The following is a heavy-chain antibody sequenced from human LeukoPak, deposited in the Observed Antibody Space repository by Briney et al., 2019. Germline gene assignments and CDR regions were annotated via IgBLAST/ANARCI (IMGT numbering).Heavy chain of an antibody. CDR2: ISGSGGST. CDR1: GFTFSSYA. CDR3: AYRQGCSGSYYYYYYMDV. V-gene: IGHV3-23*01. D-gene: IGHD1-26*01. J-gene: IGHJ6*03. Sequence: PGGSLRLSCAASGFTFSSYAMSWVRQAPGKGLEWVSAISGSGGSTYYADSVKGRFTISRDNSKNTLYLQMNSLRAEDTAVYYCAYRQGCSGSYYYYYYMDVWGKGTTVTVSS.